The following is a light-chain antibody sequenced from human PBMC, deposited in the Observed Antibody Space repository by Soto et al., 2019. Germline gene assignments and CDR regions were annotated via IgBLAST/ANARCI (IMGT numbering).Light chain of an antibody. J-gene: IGKJ1*01. CDR1: ENVYGN. CDR3: QHGRT. CDR2: DAS. Sequence: EIVMTQSPATLSVSPGERATLSCRASENVYGNVAWYQQKPGQAPSLLIYDASTRATDIPPRFSGSGSGTESTLTISSLQSADCAVYFCQHGRTFGQGTKVDIK. V-gene: IGKV3-15*01.